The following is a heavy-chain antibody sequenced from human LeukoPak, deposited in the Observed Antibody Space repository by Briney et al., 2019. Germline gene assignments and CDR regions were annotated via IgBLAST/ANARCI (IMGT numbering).Heavy chain of an antibody. CDR3: ARGQFQRDY. CDR2: INHSRRT. Sequence: NPSETLSLTCAVYGGSFSGYFWTWIRQPPGKGLEWIGEINHSRRTNYNPSLMSRVTISVDTSKNQSSLNLRSVTAADTAVYYCARGQFQRDYWGQGTLVTVSS. CDR1: GGSFSGYF. D-gene: IGHD6-25*01. J-gene: IGHJ4*02. V-gene: IGHV4-34*01.